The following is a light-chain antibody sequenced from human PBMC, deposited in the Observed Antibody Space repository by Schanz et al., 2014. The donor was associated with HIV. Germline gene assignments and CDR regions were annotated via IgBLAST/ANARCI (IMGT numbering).Light chain of an antibody. Sequence: QSALTQPPSASGSPGQSVTITCTGTSSDVGGYDFVSWYQQHPGKAPKLMIYEVTKRPLGVPNRFSGSKSGNTASLTVSGLQAEDEADYYCNSYTSSSTLYVFGTGTKLTVL. CDR3: NSYTSSSTLYV. J-gene: IGLJ1*01. CDR1: SSDVGGYDF. V-gene: IGLV2-8*01. CDR2: EVT.